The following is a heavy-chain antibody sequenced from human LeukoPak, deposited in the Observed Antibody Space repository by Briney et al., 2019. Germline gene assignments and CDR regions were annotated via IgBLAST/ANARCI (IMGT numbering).Heavy chain of an antibody. J-gene: IGHJ4*02. CDR1: GFTVSSNY. D-gene: IGHD6-19*01. CDR3: AKSGSSGWYSDY. Sequence: GGSLRLSCAASGFTVSSNYMSWVRQAPGKGLEWVSVIYSGGSTYYADSVKGRFTISRDNAKNSLYLQMNSLRAEDTAVYYCAKSGSSGWYSDYWGQGTLVTVSS. V-gene: IGHV3-66*01. CDR2: IYSGGST.